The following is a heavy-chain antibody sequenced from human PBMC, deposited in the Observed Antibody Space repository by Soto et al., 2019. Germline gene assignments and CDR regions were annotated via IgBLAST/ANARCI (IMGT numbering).Heavy chain of an antibody. CDR1: GFTFSSYS. CDR3: ARIGRLRSGDY. D-gene: IGHD4-17*01. V-gene: IGHV3-48*01. J-gene: IGHJ4*02. Sequence: EVQLVESGGGLVQPGGSLRLSCAASGFTFSSYSMNWVRQAPGKGLEWVSYISSSSSTIYYADSVKGRFTISRDNAKNSLYLKMNSLRAEDRAVYYCARIGRLRSGDYWGQGTLVTVSS. CDR2: ISSSSSTI.